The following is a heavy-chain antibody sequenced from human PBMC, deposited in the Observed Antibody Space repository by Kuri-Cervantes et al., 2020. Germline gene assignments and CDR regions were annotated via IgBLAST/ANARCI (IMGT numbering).Heavy chain of an antibody. D-gene: IGHD3-16*02. V-gene: IGHV3-48*02. CDR2: ISIGSSTT. Sequence: GESLKISCAASGFTFSSCSLDWVRQAPGKGLEWVSYISIGSSTTRYADSVKGRFTISRDNAKNSLYLQMDSLRDEGAAVYYCARDAGYRYDRFDYWGQGTLVTVSS. J-gene: IGHJ4*02. CDR1: GFTFSSCS. CDR3: ARDAGYRYDRFDY.